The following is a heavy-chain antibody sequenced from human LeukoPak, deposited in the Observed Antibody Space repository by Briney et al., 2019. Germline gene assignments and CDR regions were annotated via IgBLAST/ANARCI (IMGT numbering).Heavy chain of an antibody. CDR1: GFTFSNAW. CDR3: ATVYWYFDL. Sequence: GGSLRLSCAASGFTFSNAWMSWVRQAPGKGLEWVGLITSKTDGGTADYAAPVKGRFTISRDDLENTLHLQMSSLKTEATAVYYCATVYWYFDLWGLGTLVSVSA. J-gene: IGHJ2*01. V-gene: IGHV3-15*01. CDR2: ITSKTDGGTA.